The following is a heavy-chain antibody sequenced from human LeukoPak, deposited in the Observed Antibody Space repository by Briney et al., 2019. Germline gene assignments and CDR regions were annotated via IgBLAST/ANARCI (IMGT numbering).Heavy chain of an antibody. CDR2: ISSSSGTI. CDR1: GFTFSSYS. J-gene: IGHJ4*02. Sequence: GGSLRLSCTASGFTFSSYSMNWVRQAPGKGLEWVSYISSSSGTIYYADSAWGRSTISRDNAKNSLYLQMKIQRAEDTAASYYATYWNYGYWGQGNRVTVSS. V-gene: IGHV3-48*01. CDR3: ATYWNYGY. D-gene: IGHD1-7*01.